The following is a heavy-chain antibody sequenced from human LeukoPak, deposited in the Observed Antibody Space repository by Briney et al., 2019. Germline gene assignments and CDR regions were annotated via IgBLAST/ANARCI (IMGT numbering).Heavy chain of an antibody. Sequence: GASVMVSCKASGYTFTTYAISWVRQAPGQGLEWMGWISAYNGNTNYAQNLQGRVTMTTDTSTSTAYMELRSLRSDDTAVYYCARVDGDYWTSYYFDYWGQGTLVTVSS. CDR3: ARVDGDYWTSYYFDY. D-gene: IGHD4-17*01. CDR2: ISAYNGNT. CDR1: GYTFTTYA. V-gene: IGHV1-18*01. J-gene: IGHJ4*02.